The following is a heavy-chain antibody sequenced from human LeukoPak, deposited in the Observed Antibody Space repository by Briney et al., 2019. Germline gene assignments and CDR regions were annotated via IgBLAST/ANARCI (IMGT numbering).Heavy chain of an antibody. CDR2: IIPIFGTA. CDR1: GGTFSSYA. J-gene: IGHJ4*02. Sequence: AVTDSCKATGGTFSSYAFSWVRQPPAQGLAWMGGIIPIFGTANYAQKFQGRVTITTDESTSTAYMELSRLRSEDTAVYYCARDRLVRFVSPLDYWGQGTLVTVSS. CDR3: ARDRLVRFVSPLDY. V-gene: IGHV1-69*05. D-gene: IGHD6-19*01.